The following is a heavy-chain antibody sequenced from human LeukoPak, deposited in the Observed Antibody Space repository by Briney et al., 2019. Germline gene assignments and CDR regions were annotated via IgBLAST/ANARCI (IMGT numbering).Heavy chain of an antibody. J-gene: IGHJ3*02. CDR1: VGSISSYY. CDR3: ASSSTANDAFDI. Sequence: SETLSLTCTVSVGSISSYYWSWIRQPPGKGLEWIGYIYYSGSTNYNPSLKSRVTISVDTSKNQFSLKLSSVTAADTAVYYCASSSTANDAFDIWGQGTMVTVSS. CDR2: IYYSGST. D-gene: IGHD5-18*01. V-gene: IGHV4-59*01.